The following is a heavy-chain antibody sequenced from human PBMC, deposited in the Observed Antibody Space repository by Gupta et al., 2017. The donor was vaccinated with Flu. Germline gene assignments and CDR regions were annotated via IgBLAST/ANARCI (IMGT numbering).Heavy chain of an antibody. J-gene: IGHJ6*02. CDR2: ISHDGSQN. CDR1: GSRFSNYG. CDR3: AKDWRWNNNIYGMNV. Sequence: QARVVESGGGGVQPGSSLRLSCAASGSRFSNYGMHWVRQSPGKGLEWLAGISHDGSQNYHTDSVKGRFIISRDNSKNTLYLQMSGLRTEDTAVYYCAKDWRWNNNIYGMNVWGQGTTVTVSS. D-gene: IGHD1-1*01. V-gene: IGHV3-30*18.